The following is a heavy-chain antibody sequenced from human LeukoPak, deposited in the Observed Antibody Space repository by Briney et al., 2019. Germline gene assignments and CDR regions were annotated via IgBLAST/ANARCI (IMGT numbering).Heavy chain of an antibody. CDR3: ARVNWGSYNWFDP. CDR2: IYTSGST. D-gene: IGHD7-27*01. V-gene: IGHV4-61*02. J-gene: IGHJ5*02. Sequence: SETLSLTCTVSGGSSSSGSYYWSWIRQPAGKGLEWIGRIYTSGSTNYNPSLKSRVTISVDTSKNQFSLKLSSVTAADTAVYYCARVNWGSYNWFDPWGQGTLVTVSS. CDR1: GGSSSSGSYY.